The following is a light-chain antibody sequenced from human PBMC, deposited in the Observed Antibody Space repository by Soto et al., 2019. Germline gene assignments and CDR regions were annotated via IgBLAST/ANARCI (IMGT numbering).Light chain of an antibody. CDR2: LGD. CDR3: SSYTNINTRACV. J-gene: IGLJ1*01. CDR1: TSNIGTFY. V-gene: IGLV1-47*02. Sequence: QSVLTQPPSASSTPGQTVTISCSGSTSNIGTFYVYWYQHLPGTAPKLLIYLGDQRASGVSDRFSGSKSGTSASLAINGLQAEDEAEYYCSSYTNINTRACVFGTGTKLTVL.